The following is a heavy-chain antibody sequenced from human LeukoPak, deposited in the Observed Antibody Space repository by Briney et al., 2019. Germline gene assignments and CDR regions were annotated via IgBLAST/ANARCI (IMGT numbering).Heavy chain of an antibody. J-gene: IGHJ3*02. CDR2: IYYSGST. CDR3: AITYITDAFDI. V-gene: IGHV4-59*08. Sequence: SETLSLTCTVSGGSISSYYWSWIRQPPGKGLEWIGYIYYSGSTNYNPSLKSRVTISVDTSKNQFSLKLSSVTAADTAVYYCAITYITDAFDIWGQGTMVTVSS. CDR1: GGSISSYY. D-gene: IGHD1-14*01.